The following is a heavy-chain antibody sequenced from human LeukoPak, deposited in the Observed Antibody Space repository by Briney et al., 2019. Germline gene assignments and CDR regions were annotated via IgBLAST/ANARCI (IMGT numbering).Heavy chain of an antibody. CDR2: IKQDGSEK. D-gene: IGHD2-8*02. Sequence: GGSLRLSCAASGLTFSRYWMTWFRQAPGKGLEWVANIKQDGSEKYYVDSVKGRFTISRDNAGRSLYLQMTSLRVEDTAVYFCASRYCTGVNCFAASYMCMDVWGKGTTVTVSS. V-gene: IGHV3-7*01. J-gene: IGHJ6*03. CDR1: GLTFSRYW. CDR3: ASRYCTGVNCFAASYMCMDV.